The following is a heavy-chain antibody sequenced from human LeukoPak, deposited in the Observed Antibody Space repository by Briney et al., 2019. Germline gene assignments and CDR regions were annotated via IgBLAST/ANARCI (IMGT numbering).Heavy chain of an antibody. CDR2: ISGSGGST. D-gene: IGHD2-15*01. V-gene: IGHV3-23*01. J-gene: IGHJ4*02. CDR1: GFTFSSYA. CDR3: ANSPLHCGGGSCYLQFDY. Sequence: GGSLRLSCAASGFTFSSYAMSWVRQAPGKGLEWVSAISGSGGSTYYADSVKGRLTISRDNSKNTLYLQMNSPRAEDTAVYYCANSPLHCGGGSCYLQFDYWGQGTLVTVSS.